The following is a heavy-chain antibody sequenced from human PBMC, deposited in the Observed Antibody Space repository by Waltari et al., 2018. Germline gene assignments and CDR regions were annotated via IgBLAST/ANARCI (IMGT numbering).Heavy chain of an antibody. CDR1: GGSISSSSYY. J-gene: IGHJ4*02. V-gene: IGHV4-39*01. D-gene: IGHD6-13*01. CDR3: ARHCIAAAGAFPDY. Sequence: QLQLQESGPGLVKPSETLSLTCTVSGGSISSSSYYWGWIRQPPGKGLEWIGSIYYSGGTYYNPSLKSRVTISVDTSKNQFSLKLSSVTAADTAVYYCARHCIAAAGAFPDYWGQGTLVTVSS. CDR2: IYYSGGT.